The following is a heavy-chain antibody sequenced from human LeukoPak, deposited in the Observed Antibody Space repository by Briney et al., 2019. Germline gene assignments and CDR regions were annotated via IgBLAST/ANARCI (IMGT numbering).Heavy chain of an antibody. V-gene: IGHV1-2*02. Sequence: ASVKVSCKASGYTVTRYYIHWVRQAPGQGLEWMGWINPNSGGTNYAQKFQGRVTMTRDTLISTGYMELSSLRSQDKAVYNCAVELVVRGVIVALYIWGQGTMVTVSS. D-gene: IGHD3-10*01. CDR3: AVELVVRGVIVALYI. CDR1: GYTVTRYY. J-gene: IGHJ3*02. CDR2: INPNSGGT.